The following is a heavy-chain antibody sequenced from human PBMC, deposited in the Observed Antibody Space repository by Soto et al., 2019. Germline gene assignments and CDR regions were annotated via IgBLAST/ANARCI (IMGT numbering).Heavy chain of an antibody. Sequence: EVQLVQSGAEVKKPGESLRISCKGSGYNFTRYWVSWVRQMPGKGLEWMGRIDPSDSYTDYSPSFQGHVTMSVDKSISTAYLQWSSLKASDTAMYYCASRHYDILTGYDYYGMGVWGQGTTVTVS. CDR1: GYNFTRYW. CDR3: ASRHYDILTGYDYYGMGV. CDR2: IDPSDSYT. V-gene: IGHV5-10-1*03. D-gene: IGHD3-9*01. J-gene: IGHJ6*02.